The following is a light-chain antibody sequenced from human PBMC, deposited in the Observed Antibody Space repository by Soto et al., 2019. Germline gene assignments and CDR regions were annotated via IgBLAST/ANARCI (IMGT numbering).Light chain of an antibody. CDR3: ATWDDSLSGLV. Sequence: QSVLTQPPSASGTPGQRVTISCSGSSSNIGNNHVYWYQHLPGAAPKLLIYWNNKRPSGVPDRFSASKSGTSASLAITGLRSEDEADYYCATWDDSLSGLVFGGGTKVTVL. V-gene: IGLV1-47*01. CDR2: WNN. J-gene: IGLJ2*01. CDR1: SSNIGNNH.